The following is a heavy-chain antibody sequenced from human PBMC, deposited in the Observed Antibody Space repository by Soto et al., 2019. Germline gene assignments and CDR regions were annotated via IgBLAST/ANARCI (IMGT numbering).Heavy chain of an antibody. V-gene: IGHV1-3*01. CDR1: GYTFTAYT. CDR3: ARVSFETSGFADY. Sequence: ASVKVSCKASGYTFTAYTIHWVRQAPGQSLEWMGWINAANGATKYSDKFQGRVTITRDTSARTAYMDLSSLSSKDTAVYFCARVSFETSGFADYWGQGTLVTVSS. CDR2: INAANGAT. D-gene: IGHD5-12*01. J-gene: IGHJ4*02.